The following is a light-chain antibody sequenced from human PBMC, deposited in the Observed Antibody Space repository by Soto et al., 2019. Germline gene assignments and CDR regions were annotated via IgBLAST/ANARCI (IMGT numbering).Light chain of an antibody. J-gene: IGLJ2*01. CDR1: SSDIGGYNY. V-gene: IGLV2-14*01. CDR3: SSYTSSSTHVV. Sequence: QSALTQPASVSGSPGQSITISCTGTSSDIGGYNYVSWYQQHPGKAPKIMIYDVSNRPSGVSNRFSGSKSGNTASLTISGLQAEDEADYYCSSYTSSSTHVVFGGGTKVTVL. CDR2: DVS.